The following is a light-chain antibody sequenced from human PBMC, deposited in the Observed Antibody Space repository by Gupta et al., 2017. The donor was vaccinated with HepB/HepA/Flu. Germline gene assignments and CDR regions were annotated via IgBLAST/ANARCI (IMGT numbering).Light chain of an antibody. CDR3: QQDNSAPFT. V-gene: IGKV1-27*01. CDR1: HAIRNY. Sequence: SVGDRVTITCRASHAIRNYLAWYQQRPGKVPKLLIYSASTLHSGVPSRFSGSGSGTDFTLSISALQPEDVATFYCQQDNSAPFTFGGGTKVEIK. J-gene: IGKJ4*01. CDR2: SAS.